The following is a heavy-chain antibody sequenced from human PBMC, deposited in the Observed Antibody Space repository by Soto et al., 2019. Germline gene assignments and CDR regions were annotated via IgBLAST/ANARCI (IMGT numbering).Heavy chain of an antibody. D-gene: IGHD1-20*01. CDR2: IYYSGST. J-gene: IGHJ3*02. CDR3: ARDLEPIIGAFDI. Sequence: QVQLQESGPGLVKPSETLSLTCTVSGGSISSYYWSWIRQPPGKGLEWIGYIYYSGSTNYNPSLKRRVTISVDTSKNQFSLKLSSVTAADTAVYYCARDLEPIIGAFDIWGQGTMVTVSS. CDR1: GGSISSYY. V-gene: IGHV4-59*01.